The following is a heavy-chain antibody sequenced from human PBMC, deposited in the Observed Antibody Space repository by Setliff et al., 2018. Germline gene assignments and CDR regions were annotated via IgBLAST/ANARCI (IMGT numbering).Heavy chain of an antibody. J-gene: IGHJ6*02. D-gene: IGHD2-15*01. V-gene: IGHV3-7*01. CDR2: INPDGSEK. CDR1: GFTFSNCW. Sequence: PGGSLRLSCAASGFTFSNCWVSWVRQAPGKGLEWVASINPDGSEKYYVDSVKGRFTISRDNAKNSLYLQMNSLRAEDTAVYYCVRDPGGGFPSYYGMDVWGQGTTVTVSS. CDR3: VRDPGGGFPSYYGMDV.